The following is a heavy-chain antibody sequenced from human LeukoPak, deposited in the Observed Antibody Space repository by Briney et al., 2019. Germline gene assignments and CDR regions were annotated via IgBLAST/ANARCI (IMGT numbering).Heavy chain of an antibody. CDR2: IYYSGGT. CDR3: ARCTSTSCYNFDY. Sequence: ASETLSLTCTVSGASIRSYYWSWIRQPPGKGLEWIGYIYYSGGTNYNPSLKSRVTISIDTSMNQFSLKLNSVTAADTAVYYCARCTSTSCYNFDYWGQGTLVTVSS. CDR1: GASIRSYY. V-gene: IGHV4-59*01. D-gene: IGHD2-2*02. J-gene: IGHJ4*02.